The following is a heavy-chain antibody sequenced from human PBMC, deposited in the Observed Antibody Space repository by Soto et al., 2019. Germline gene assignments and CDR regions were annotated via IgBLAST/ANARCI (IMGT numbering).Heavy chain of an antibody. D-gene: IGHD3-3*01. CDR2: ISYDGSNK. Sequence: GGSLRLSCSSSVFTFSSYAMHWVRQAPGKGLEWVAVISYDGSNKYYADSVKGRFTISRDNSKNTLYLQMNSLRAEETAVYYCARGAYHFYDFWSGSYYGMDVWGQGTTVTVYS. V-gene: IGHV3-30-3*01. J-gene: IGHJ6*02. CDR1: VFTFSSYA. CDR3: ARGAYHFYDFWSGSYYGMDV.